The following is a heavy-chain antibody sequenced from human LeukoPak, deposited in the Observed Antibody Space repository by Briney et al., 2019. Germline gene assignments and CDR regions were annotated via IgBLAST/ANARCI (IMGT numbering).Heavy chain of an antibody. CDR1: GGSISSSSYY. D-gene: IGHD3-10*01. CDR2: IYYSGST. V-gene: IGHV4-39*01. Sequence: SETLSLTCTVSGGSISSSSYYWGWIRQPPGKGLEWIGGIYYSGSTYYNPSLKSRVTISVDTSKSQFSLKLSPVTAADTAVYYCARVDYYGSGSPTTYFDYWGQGTLVTVSS. CDR3: ARVDYYGSGSPTTYFDY. J-gene: IGHJ4*02.